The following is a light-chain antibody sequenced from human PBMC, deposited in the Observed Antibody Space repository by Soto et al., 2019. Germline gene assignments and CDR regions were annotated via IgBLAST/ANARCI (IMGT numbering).Light chain of an antibody. CDR1: QTISSW. CDR3: QQYSTFWT. J-gene: IGKJ1*01. CDR2: DVS. V-gene: IGKV1-5*01. Sequence: DIQMTQSPSTLSGSVGDRVTITCRASQTISSWLAWYQQKPGKAPKLLIYDVSSLESGVPSRFSGSGSGKEFSLTISSLQPDDVATYYCQQYSTFWTFGQGTKVE.